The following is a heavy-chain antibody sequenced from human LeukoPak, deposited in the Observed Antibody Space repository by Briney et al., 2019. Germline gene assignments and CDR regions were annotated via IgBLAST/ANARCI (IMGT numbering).Heavy chain of an antibody. CDR3: ARGAWATRLGS. Sequence: KPSETLSLTCAVYGESLNSYYWSWVRQPPGEGLEWIGEIYESGATEYNPSLKSRVTISMVPSKQQFSLSLSSVTAADTAVYYCARGAWATRLGSWGLGTPVIVSS. D-gene: IGHD2-15*01. V-gene: IGHV4-34*01. J-gene: IGHJ4*02. CDR1: GESLNSYY. CDR2: IYESGAT.